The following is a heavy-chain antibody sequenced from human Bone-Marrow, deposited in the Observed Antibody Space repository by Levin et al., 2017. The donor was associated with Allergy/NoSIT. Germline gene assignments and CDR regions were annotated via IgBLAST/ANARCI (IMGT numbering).Heavy chain of an antibody. D-gene: IGHD3-9*01. J-gene: IGHJ4*02. CDR2: VSHDGSNS. CDR3: AKDGLRYFDKMLSKHFDY. V-gene: IGHV3-30*18. Sequence: SGGSLRLSCAASRFTFSSYAMHWVRQAPGKGLEWVASVSHDGSNSFYADSVKGRFTVARDNSKNTVYLQADSLRPEDTAVYYCAKDGLRYFDKMLSKHFDYWGQGTLVTVSS. CDR1: RFTFSSYA.